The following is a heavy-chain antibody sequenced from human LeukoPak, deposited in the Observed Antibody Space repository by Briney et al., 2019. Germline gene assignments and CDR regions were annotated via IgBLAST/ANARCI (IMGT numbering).Heavy chain of an antibody. J-gene: IGHJ5*02. CDR1: GFTFSDYY. CDR3: ASVPIEAVAGPWFDP. V-gene: IGHV3-11*04. CDR2: ISSSGSTI. Sequence: GGSLRLSCAASGFTFSDYYMGWIRQAPGKGLEWVSYISSSGSTIYYADSVKGRFTISRDNAKNSLYLQMNSLRAEDTAVYYCASVPIEAVAGPWFDPWAREPWSPSPQ. D-gene: IGHD6-19*01.